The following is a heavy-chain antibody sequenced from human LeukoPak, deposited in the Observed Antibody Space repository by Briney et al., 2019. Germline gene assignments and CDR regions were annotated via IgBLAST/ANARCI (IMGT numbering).Heavy chain of an antibody. V-gene: IGHV1-18*01. D-gene: IGHD3-22*01. CDR2: ISAYNGNT. Sequence: ASVKVSCKASGYTFTSYGISWVRQAPGQGLEWMGWISAYNGNTKYAQKVQGGVTITTDTSTSTAYMELRSLRSDDTAVYYCARIQDDSSGFAIRFNYWGQGTLVTVSS. CDR1: GYTFTSYG. J-gene: IGHJ4*02. CDR3: ARIQDDSSGFAIRFNY.